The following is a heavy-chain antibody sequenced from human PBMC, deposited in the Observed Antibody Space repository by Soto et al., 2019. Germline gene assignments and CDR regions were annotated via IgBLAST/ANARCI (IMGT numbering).Heavy chain of an antibody. CDR3: ARGWYYDFWSGYYRLGNFDY. J-gene: IGHJ4*02. Sequence: SETLSLTCAVYGGSFSGYYWSWIRQPPGKGLEWIGEINHSGSTNYNPSLKSRVTISVDTSKNQFSLKLSSVTAADTAVYYCARGWYYDFWSGYYRLGNFDYWGQGTLVTVS. D-gene: IGHD3-3*01. CDR2: INHSGST. V-gene: IGHV4-34*01. CDR1: GGSFSGYY.